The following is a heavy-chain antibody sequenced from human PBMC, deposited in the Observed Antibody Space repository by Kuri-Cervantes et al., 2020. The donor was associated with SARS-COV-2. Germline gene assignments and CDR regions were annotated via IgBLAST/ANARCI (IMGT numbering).Heavy chain of an antibody. Sequence: GGSLRLSCAASGFTVSSYAMSWVRQAPGKGLEWVSTIASSGSTYYADSVKGRFAISRDNSKNTLYLQMNSLRAYDTAVYYCAKDPTRAILGVGYFFDYWGQGTRVTVSS. D-gene: IGHD3-3*01. J-gene: IGHJ4*02. CDR2: IASSGST. CDR1: GFTVSSYA. V-gene: IGHV3-23*01. CDR3: AKDPTRAILGVGYFFDY.